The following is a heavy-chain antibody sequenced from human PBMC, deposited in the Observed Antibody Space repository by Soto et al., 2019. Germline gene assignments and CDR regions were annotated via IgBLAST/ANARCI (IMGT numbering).Heavy chain of an antibody. CDR1: GDSVSSNSAA. Sequence: PSQTLSLTXAISGDSVSSNSAAWNWIRQSPSRGLEWLGRTYYRSKWYNDYALSVKSRITINPDTSKNQFSLQLSSVTPEDTAVYYCAREEILVAYNWFDPWGQGTLVTVSS. CDR3: AREEILVAYNWFDP. D-gene: IGHD2-15*01. J-gene: IGHJ5*02. CDR2: TYYRSKWYN. V-gene: IGHV6-1*01.